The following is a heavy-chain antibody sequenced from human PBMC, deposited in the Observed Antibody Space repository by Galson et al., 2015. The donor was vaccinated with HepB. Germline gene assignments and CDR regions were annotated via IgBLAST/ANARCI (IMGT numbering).Heavy chain of an antibody. D-gene: IGHD3-10*01. CDR3: ARQFGESTTFDY. CDR1: GFTVSRNQ. Sequence: SLRLSCAASGFTVSRNQMSWVRQAPGMGLEWVSLIYRGGTANYADSVRGRFTISRDDSKNTLYLQMNSLRAEDTAVYYCARQFGESTTFDYWGQGTLVTVSS. CDR2: IYRGGTA. J-gene: IGHJ4*02. V-gene: IGHV3-53*01.